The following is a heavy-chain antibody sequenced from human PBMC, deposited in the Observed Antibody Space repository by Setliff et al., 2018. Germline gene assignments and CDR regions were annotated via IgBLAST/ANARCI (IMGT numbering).Heavy chain of an antibody. CDR1: GGSISPYY. Sequence: PSETLSLTCSVSGGSISPYYWGWIRQSPKTGLEFIAHVRYTGRADYNPSLRSRASISIDTSKRQFSLKLRSLAAADTAIYYCARVIDAFYNYPDVWGKGTTVT. V-gene: IGHV4-59*01. D-gene: IGHD2-21*01. CDR3: ARVIDAFYNYPDV. J-gene: IGHJ6*03. CDR2: VRYTGRA.